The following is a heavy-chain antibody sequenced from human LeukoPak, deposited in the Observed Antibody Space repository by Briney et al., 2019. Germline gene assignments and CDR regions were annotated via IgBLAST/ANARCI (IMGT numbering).Heavy chain of an antibody. CDR2: ISGNGGVI. CDR1: GFTFSSYE. J-gene: IGHJ4*02. D-gene: IGHD1-1*01. Sequence: GGSLRLSCAASGFTFSSYEMNWVRQAPGKVLEWLSYISGNGGVIQYADSVKGRFTISRDNAKNLLYLQMDSLRVEDTAIYYCARDPRTVRIWGQGTLVTVSS. CDR3: ARDPRTVRI. V-gene: IGHV3-48*03.